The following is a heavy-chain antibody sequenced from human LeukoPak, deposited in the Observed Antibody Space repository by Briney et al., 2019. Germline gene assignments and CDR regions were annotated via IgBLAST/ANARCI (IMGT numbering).Heavy chain of an antibody. CDR3: TRGDTSGYSAY. V-gene: IGHV3-72*01. CDR2: SRNKANSFTT. D-gene: IGHD3-22*01. Sequence: PGGSLRLSCSASGFRFSDHYMDSVRQAPGTGLKWVGRSRNKANSFTTEYDASVKRRFTISRDDSKNSVYLEMNSLRTEDTAVYYCTRGDTSGYSAYWGQGTLVTVSS. CDR1: GFRFSDHY. J-gene: IGHJ4*02.